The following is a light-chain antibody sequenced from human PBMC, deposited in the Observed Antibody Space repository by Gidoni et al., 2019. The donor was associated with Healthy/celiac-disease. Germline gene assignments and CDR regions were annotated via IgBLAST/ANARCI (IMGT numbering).Light chain of an antibody. CDR3: QQYNSYSWT. CDR2: KAS. Sequence: DIQMTQSPSTLSASVGDRVTITCRASQSISSWLAWYQQKPVKAPKLLIYKASSLESGVPSRFIGSGSGTEFTLTISSLQPDDFATYYCQQYNSYSWTFGQGTKVEIK. V-gene: IGKV1-5*03. J-gene: IGKJ1*01. CDR1: QSISSW.